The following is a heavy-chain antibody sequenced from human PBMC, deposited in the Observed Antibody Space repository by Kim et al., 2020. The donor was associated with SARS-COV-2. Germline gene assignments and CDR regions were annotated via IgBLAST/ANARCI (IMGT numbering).Heavy chain of an antibody. D-gene: IGHD3-3*02. Sequence: AQKFQGRVTMTRDTSTSTVYMELSSLRSEDTAVYYCAGTNALLEWLLLYYWGQGTLVTVSS. CDR3: AGTNALLEWLLLYY. V-gene: IGHV1-46*01. J-gene: IGHJ4*02.